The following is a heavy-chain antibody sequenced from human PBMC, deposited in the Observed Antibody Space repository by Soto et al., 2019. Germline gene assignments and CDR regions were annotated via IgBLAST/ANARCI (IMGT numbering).Heavy chain of an antibody. CDR3: AKDRNCPRDYFDD. D-gene: IGHD1-1*01. Sequence: EVQLLESGGGLVQPGGSLRLSCAASGFTFGTYAMSWVRQAPEKGLEWVSAISGGDGVTWYADSAKGRFTISRDNSKNTVFLQMNRLRVEDTAIYYCAKDRNCPRDYFDDWGQGTLVTVSS. V-gene: IGHV3-23*01. CDR2: ISGGDGVT. CDR1: GFTFGTYA. J-gene: IGHJ4*02.